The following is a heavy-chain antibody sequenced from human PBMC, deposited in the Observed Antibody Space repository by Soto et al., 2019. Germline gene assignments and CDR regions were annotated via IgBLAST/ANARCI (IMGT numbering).Heavy chain of an antibody. CDR3: TKYGQNNYFDH. CDR2: ISWDSDTI. J-gene: IGHJ5*02. V-gene: IGHV3-9*01. CDR1: GFRFEDHA. Sequence: GGSLRLSCVVSGFRFEDHAMHWVRQAPGKGLEWVSGISWDSDTIDYADSVKGRFTVSRDNAKNSLYLQMNSLRPEDTAFYYCTKYGQNNYFDHWGKGTLVTVS.